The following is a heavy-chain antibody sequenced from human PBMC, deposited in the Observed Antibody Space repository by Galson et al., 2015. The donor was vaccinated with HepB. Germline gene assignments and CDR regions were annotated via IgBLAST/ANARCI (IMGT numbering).Heavy chain of an antibody. Sequence: SETLSLTCTVPGGSISTYYWGWIRQTPGKRPEWIGYIYYTGTTNYNPSLESRVTISVDTSRNIFALRLTSVTATDTAVYYCARGGYSLDFWSRGTRVTVSS. J-gene: IGHJ4*02. D-gene: IGHD1-26*01. CDR1: GGSISTYY. CDR2: IYYTGTT. CDR3: ARGGYSLDF. V-gene: IGHV4-59*01.